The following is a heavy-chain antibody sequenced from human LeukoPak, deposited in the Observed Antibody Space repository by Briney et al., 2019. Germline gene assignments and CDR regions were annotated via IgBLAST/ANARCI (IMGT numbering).Heavy chain of an antibody. CDR3: ARDLESHYYDSSGYYFY. J-gene: IGHJ4*02. Sequence: ASVKVSCKAPGYTFTGYYMHWVRQAPGQGLEWMGWINPNSGGTNYAQKFQGRVTMTRDTSISTAYMELSRLRSDDTAVYYCARDLESHYYDSSGYYFYWGQGTLVTVSS. V-gene: IGHV1-2*02. CDR1: GYTFTGYY. CDR2: INPNSGGT. D-gene: IGHD3-22*01.